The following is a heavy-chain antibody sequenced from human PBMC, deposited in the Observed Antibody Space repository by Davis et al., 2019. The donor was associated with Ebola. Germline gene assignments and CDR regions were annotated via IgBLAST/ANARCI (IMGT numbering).Heavy chain of an antibody. CDR3: ARGINYSSGWYWYFDL. CDR1: GGSFSGYY. Sequence: PSETLSLTCAVYGGSFSGYYWSWIRQPPGKGLEWIGEINHSGSTNYNPSLKSRVTISVDTSKNQFSLKLSSVTAADTAVYYCARGINYSSGWYWYFDLWGRGTLVTVSS. D-gene: IGHD6-19*01. V-gene: IGHV4-34*01. J-gene: IGHJ2*01. CDR2: INHSGST.